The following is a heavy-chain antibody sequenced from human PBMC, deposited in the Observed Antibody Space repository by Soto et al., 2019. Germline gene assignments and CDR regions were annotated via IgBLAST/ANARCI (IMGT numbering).Heavy chain of an antibody. J-gene: IGHJ4*02. CDR1: GGSISSGTYY. D-gene: IGHD4-17*01. Sequence: QVQLQESGPGLVKPSQTLSLTCTVSGGSISSGTYYWSWIRQHPGKGLEWIGYTYYSGSTYYTPSLKSRVSISVDTSKNQFALKLSSVTAADTAVYYCAGETDYGVDYWGQGTLVTVSS. V-gene: IGHV4-31*03. CDR3: AGETDYGVDY. CDR2: TYYSGST.